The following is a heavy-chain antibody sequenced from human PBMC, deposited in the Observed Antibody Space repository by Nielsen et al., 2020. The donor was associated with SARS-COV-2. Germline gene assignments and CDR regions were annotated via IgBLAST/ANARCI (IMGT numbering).Heavy chain of an antibody. Sequence: ASVKVSCKASGYTFTSYDINWVRQATGQGLEWMGWMNPNSGNTGYAQKFQGRVTMTRNTSISTAYMELSSLRSEDTAVYYCASNPYCGGDCYGAFDIWGQGTMVTVSS. J-gene: IGHJ3*02. CDR2: MNPNSGNT. D-gene: IGHD2-21*02. CDR3: ASNPYCGGDCYGAFDI. CDR1: GYTFTSYD. V-gene: IGHV1-8*01.